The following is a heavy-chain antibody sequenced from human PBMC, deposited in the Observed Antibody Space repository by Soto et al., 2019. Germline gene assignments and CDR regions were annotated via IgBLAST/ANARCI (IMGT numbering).Heavy chain of an antibody. J-gene: IGHJ4*02. CDR1: GFTFTRYS. Sequence: GGSLRLSCAASGFTFTRYSMNWVRQAPGKGLEWVSSISSTTNYIYYGDSMKGRFTISRDDAKNSLYLEMNSLRAEDTAVYYCARESEDLTSNFDYWGQGTLVTVSS. CDR3: ARESEDLTSNFDY. CDR2: ISSTTNYI. V-gene: IGHV3-21*06.